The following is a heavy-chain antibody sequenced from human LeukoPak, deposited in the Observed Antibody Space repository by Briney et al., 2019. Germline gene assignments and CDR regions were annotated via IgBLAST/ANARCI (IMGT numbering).Heavy chain of an antibody. CDR3: ARSNRQSLWYYYDSSGRDAFDI. D-gene: IGHD3-22*01. V-gene: IGHV1-2*04. CDR1: GGTFSSYA. CDR2: INPNSGGT. J-gene: IGHJ3*02. Sequence: ASVKVPCKASGGTFSSYAISWVRQAPGQGLEWMGWINPNSGGTNYAQKFQGWVTMTRDTSISTAYMELSRLRSDDTAAYYCARSNRQSLWYYYDSSGRDAFDIWGQGTMVTVSS.